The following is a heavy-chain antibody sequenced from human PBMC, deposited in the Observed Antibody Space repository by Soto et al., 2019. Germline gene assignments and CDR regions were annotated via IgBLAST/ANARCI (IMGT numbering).Heavy chain of an antibody. V-gene: IGHV3-64*01. CDR2: ISSNGGST. D-gene: IGHD5-12*01. CDR3: ARDLLRTYYNMDV. Sequence: EVQLVESGGGLVQPGGSLRLSCAASGFTFSSYAMHWVRQAPGKGLEYVSAISSNGGSTYYANSVKGRFTISRDNSKNTLYLQMGSLRAEDMAVYYCARDLLRTYYNMDVWGKGTTVTVSS. J-gene: IGHJ6*03. CDR1: GFTFSSYA.